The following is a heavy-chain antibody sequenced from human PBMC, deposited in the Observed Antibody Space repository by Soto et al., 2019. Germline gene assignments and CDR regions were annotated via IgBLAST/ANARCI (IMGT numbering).Heavy chain of an antibody. CDR2: INPNSGGT. D-gene: IGHD6-13*01. V-gene: IGHV1-2*04. J-gene: IGHJ6*02. CDR3: ARDPRIAAAEYYYYYGMDV. Sequence: ASVKVSCKASGYTFTGYYMHWVRQAPGQGLEWMGWINPNSGGTNYAQKFQGWVTMTRDTSISTAYMELSRLRSDDTAVYYCARDPRIAAAEYYYYYGMDVWGQGTTVTVSS. CDR1: GYTFTGYY.